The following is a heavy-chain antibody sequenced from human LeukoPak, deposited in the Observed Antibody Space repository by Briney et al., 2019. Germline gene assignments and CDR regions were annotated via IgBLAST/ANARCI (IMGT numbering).Heavy chain of an antibody. V-gene: IGHV3-30*18. CDR2: ISYDGSNT. J-gene: IGHJ6*02. CDR1: GFTFSSHG. D-gene: IGHD4-17*01. Sequence: GESLKISCAASGFTFSSHGMHWVRQAPGKGLEWVAVISYDGSNTYYADSVKGRFTISRDNSKNTLYLQMNSLRAEDTAVYYCAKVRSKFNLNRNYYGMDVWGQGTTVTVSS. CDR3: AKVRSKFNLNRNYYGMDV.